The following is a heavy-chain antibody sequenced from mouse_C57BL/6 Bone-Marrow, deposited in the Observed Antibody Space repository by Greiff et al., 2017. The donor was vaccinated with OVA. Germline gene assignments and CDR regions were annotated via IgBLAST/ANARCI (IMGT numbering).Heavy chain of an antibody. V-gene: IGHV1-64*01. D-gene: IGHD4-1*01. CDR3: ASPLTGTSYYAMDY. CDR2: IHPNSGST. CDR1: GYTFTSYW. Sequence: QVQLQQPGAELVKPGASVKLPCKASGYTFTSYWMHWVKQRPGQGLEWIGMIHPNSGSTNYNEKFKSKATLTVDKSSSTAYMQLSSLTSEDSAVYYCASPLTGTSYYAMDYWGQGTSVTVSS. J-gene: IGHJ4*01.